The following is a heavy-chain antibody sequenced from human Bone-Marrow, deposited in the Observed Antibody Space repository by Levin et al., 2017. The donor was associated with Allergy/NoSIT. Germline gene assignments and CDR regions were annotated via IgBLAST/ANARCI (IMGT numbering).Heavy chain of an antibody. CDR2: ISGSGGST. J-gene: IGHJ5*02. D-gene: IGHD1-7*01. CDR1: GFTFSSYA. Sequence: GGSLRLSCAASGFTFSSYAMSWVRQAPGKGLEWVSAISGSGGSTYYADSVKGRFTISRDNSKNTLYLQMNSLRAEDTAVYYCAKDRVRGLNWNYVVNWFDPWGQGTLVTVSS. V-gene: IGHV3-23*01. CDR3: AKDRVRGLNWNYVVNWFDP.